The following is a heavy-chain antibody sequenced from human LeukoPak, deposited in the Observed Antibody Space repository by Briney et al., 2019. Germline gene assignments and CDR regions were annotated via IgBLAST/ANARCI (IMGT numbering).Heavy chain of an antibody. CDR1: GYTFTTYG. CDR2: ISGYNGNT. D-gene: IGHD3-10*01. J-gene: IGHJ5*02. Sequence: ASVKVSCKASGYTFTTYGIRWVRQAPGQGLEWMGWISGYNGNTNYAQKLQGRVTMTTDTSTSTAYMELRTLRSDDTAVYYCARDYGSGSYYDHNWFDPWGQGTLVTVSS. CDR3: ARDYGSGSYYDHNWFDP. V-gene: IGHV1-18*01.